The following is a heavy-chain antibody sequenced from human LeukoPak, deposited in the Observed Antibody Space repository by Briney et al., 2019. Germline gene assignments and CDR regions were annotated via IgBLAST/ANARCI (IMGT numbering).Heavy chain of an antibody. CDR1: GGSFSGYY. D-gene: IGHD6-13*01. J-gene: IGHJ5*02. Sequence: SETLSLACAVYGGSFSGYYWSWIRQPPGKGLEWIGEINHSGSTNYNPSLKSRVTISVDTSKNQFSLKLSSVTAADTAVYYCAREDRVAAAGFDPWGQGTLVTVSS. V-gene: IGHV4-34*01. CDR3: AREDRVAAAGFDP. CDR2: INHSGST.